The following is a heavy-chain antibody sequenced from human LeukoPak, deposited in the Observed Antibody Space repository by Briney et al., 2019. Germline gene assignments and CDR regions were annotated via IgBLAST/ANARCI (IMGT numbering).Heavy chain of an antibody. J-gene: IGHJ4*02. Sequence: GGSLRLSCAASGFTFSSYGMHWVRQAPGKGLEWVANIKQDGSEKYYVDSVKGRFTISRDNAKNSLYLQMNSLRAEDTAVYYCARTVTAIGYFDYWGQGTLVTVSS. CDR2: IKQDGSEK. CDR3: ARTVTAIGYFDY. V-gene: IGHV3-7*01. D-gene: IGHD2-21*02. CDR1: GFTFSSYG.